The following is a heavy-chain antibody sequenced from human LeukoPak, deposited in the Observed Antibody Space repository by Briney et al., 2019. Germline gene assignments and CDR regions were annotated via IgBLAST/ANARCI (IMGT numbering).Heavy chain of an antibody. CDR3: ARAEPEMNYDFWSGYYMANWFDP. CDR2: INPNSGGT. V-gene: IGHV1-2*02. D-gene: IGHD3-3*01. CDR1: GYTFTGYY. Sequence: GASVKVSCKASGYTFTGYYMHWVRQAPGQGLEWMGWINPNSGGTNYAQKFQGRVTMTRDTYISTAYMELSRLRSDDTAVYYCARAEPEMNYDFWSGYYMANWFDPWGQGTLVTVSS. J-gene: IGHJ5*02.